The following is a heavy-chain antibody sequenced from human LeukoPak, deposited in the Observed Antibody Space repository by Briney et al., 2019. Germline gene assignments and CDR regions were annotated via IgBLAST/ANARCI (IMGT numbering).Heavy chain of an antibody. D-gene: IGHD1-26*01. CDR1: GFTFGDYT. CDR3: TREWELPGSDFDY. V-gene: IGHV3-49*03. J-gene: IGHJ4*02. CDR2: IRSKDYGGTT. Sequence: GGSLRLSCTASGFTFGDYTMNWFRQAPGKGLEWVGFIRSKDYGGTTGYAASVKDRFSISRDDSKCIAYLQMNSLKTEDTAVYYCTREWELPGSDFDYWGQGTLVTVSS.